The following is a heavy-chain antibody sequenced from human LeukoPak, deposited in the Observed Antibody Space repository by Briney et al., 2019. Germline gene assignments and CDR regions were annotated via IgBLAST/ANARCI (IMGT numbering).Heavy chain of an antibody. D-gene: IGHD3-10*01. CDR1: GFTFSSYG. Sequence: GGSLRLSCAASGFTFSSYGMHWVRQAPGKGLEWVAFIRYDGSNKYYADSVKGRFTISRDNSKNTLYLQMNSLRAEDTAVYYCAGYHYGDMVREVITAYWGQGTLVTVSS. CDR2: IRYDGSNK. V-gene: IGHV3-30*02. CDR3: AGYHYGDMVREVITAY. J-gene: IGHJ4*02.